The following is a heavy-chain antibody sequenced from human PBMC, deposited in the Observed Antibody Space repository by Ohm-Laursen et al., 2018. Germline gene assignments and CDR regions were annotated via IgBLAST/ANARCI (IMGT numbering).Heavy chain of an antibody. CDR1: AFSLTASN. J-gene: IGHJ3*02. D-gene: IGHD4-17*01. Sequence: GSLRLSCSASAFSLTASNMNWVRQAPGTGLEWVSYISDTGSHIYYAGSVKGRFTISRDNAKNSLYLQMSSLRAEDTAVYYCARAEMTTVTPGAFDIWGQGTMVTVSS. CDR2: ISDTGSHI. V-gene: IGHV3-21*01. CDR3: ARAEMTTVTPGAFDI.